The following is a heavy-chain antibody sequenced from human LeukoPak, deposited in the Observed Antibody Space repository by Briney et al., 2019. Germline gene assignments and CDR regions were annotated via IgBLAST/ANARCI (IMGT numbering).Heavy chain of an antibody. V-gene: IGHV4-39*01. CDR2: IYYSGST. D-gene: IGHD1-26*01. J-gene: IGHJ3*01. CDR1: GGSISSSSYY. Sequence: SETLSLTCTVSGGSISSSSYYWGWIRQPPGKGLEWIGSIYYSGSTYYNPSLKSRVTISVDTSKNQFSLTLSSVTDADTSIYYCASGTYRVGAFDFWGQGTMVTVSS. CDR3: ASGTYRVGAFDF.